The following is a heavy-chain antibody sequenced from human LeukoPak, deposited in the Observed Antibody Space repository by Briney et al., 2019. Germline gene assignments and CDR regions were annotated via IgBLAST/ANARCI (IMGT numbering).Heavy chain of an antibody. Sequence: ASVKVSCKVSGYTLTEISMYWVRQAPGKGLEWMGGFDPEDGETIYAQKFQGRVTMTEDTSTDTAYMELSSLRSEDTAVYYCATGYRGITMIVVARGAFDIWGQGTMVTVSS. CDR2: FDPEDGET. CDR3: ATGYRGITMIVVARGAFDI. D-gene: IGHD3-22*01. J-gene: IGHJ3*02. V-gene: IGHV1-24*01. CDR1: GYTLTEIS.